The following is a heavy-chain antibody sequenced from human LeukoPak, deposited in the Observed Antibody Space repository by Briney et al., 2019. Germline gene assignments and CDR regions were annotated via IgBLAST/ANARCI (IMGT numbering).Heavy chain of an antibody. Sequence: EPSETLSLTCAVYGVSFSGYYWSWIRQPPGKGLEWIGEINHSGSTNYNPSLKSRVTISVDTSKNQFSLKLSSVTAADTAVYYCARDGHSSGRYYFDYWGQGTLVTVSS. CDR1: GVSFSGYY. CDR3: ARDGHSSGRYYFDY. CDR2: INHSGST. J-gene: IGHJ4*02. V-gene: IGHV4-34*01. D-gene: IGHD6-19*01.